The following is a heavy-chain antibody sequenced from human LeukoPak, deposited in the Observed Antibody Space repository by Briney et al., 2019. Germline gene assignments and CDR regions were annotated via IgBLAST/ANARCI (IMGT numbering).Heavy chain of an antibody. CDR3: ARGRLEKLNSSRSRGYSYGYYWYFDL. CDR1: GGSISSGDYY. Sequence: KPSETLSLTCTVSGGSISSGDYYWSWIRQPPGKGLEWIGEINHSGSTNYNPSLKSRVTISVDTSKNQFSLKLSSVTAADTAVYYCARGRLEKLNSSRSRGYSYGYYWYFDLWGRGTLVTVSS. V-gene: IGHV4-39*07. CDR2: INHSGST. J-gene: IGHJ2*01. D-gene: IGHD5-18*01.